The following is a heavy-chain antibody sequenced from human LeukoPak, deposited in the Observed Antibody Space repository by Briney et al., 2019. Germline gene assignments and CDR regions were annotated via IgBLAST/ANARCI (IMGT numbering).Heavy chain of an antibody. Sequence: GGSLRLSCAASGFTFSNYAMSWVRQAPGKGLEWVSAISGGGGSTYYADSVKGRFTISRDNSKNTLYLQMNSLRAEDTAVYYCAKTVTPDMIVPWGQGTLVTVSS. CDR2: ISGGGGST. V-gene: IGHV3-23*01. J-gene: IGHJ4*02. CDR3: AKTVTPDMIVP. D-gene: IGHD3-22*01. CDR1: GFTFSNYA.